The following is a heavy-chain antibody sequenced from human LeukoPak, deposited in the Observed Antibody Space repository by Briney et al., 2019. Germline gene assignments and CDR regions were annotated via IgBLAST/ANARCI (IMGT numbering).Heavy chain of an antibody. D-gene: IGHD6-13*01. V-gene: IGHV5-51*01. CDR2: IYPGDSDT. CDR1: GYSFTSYW. J-gene: IGHJ4*02. Sequence: GESLKISCKGSGYSFTSYWIGWVRQMPGKGLEWMGIIYPGDSDTTYSPSFQGQVTISADTSISTAYLQWSSLKASDTAMYYCARTSLSQQLVSYFDYWGQGTLVTVSS. CDR3: ARTSLSQQLVSYFDY.